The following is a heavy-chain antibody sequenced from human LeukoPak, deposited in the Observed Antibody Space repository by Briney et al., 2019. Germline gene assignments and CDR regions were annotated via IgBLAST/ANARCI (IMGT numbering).Heavy chain of an antibody. V-gene: IGHV3-48*01. CDR1: GFTFSSYS. CDR2: ISSSSSTI. J-gene: IGHJ4*02. Sequence: GGSLRLSCAASGFTFSSYSMNWVRQAPGKGLEWISYISSSSSTIYYGDSVKGRFTISRDNSKNTLYLQMNSLRAEDTAVYYCARTRYYYDSSGYPSDYWGQGTLVTVSS. D-gene: IGHD3-22*01. CDR3: ARTRYYYDSSGYPSDY.